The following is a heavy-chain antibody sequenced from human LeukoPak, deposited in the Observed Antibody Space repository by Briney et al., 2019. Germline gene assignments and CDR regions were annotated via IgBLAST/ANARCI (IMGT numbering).Heavy chain of an antibody. D-gene: IGHD6-6*01. V-gene: IGHV4-59*08. J-gene: IGHJ5*02. CDR3: ARHRSIAAPNDP. CDR1: GGSISSYY. Sequence: PSETLSLTCTVSGGSISSYYWSSIRQPPGKGLEWIGYIYYSGSTNYNPSLKSRVTISVDTSKNQFSLKLSSVTAADTAVYYCARHRSIAAPNDPWGQGTLVTVSS. CDR2: IYYSGST.